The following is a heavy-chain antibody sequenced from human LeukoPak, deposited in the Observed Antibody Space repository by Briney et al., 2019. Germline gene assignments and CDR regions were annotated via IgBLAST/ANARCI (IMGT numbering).Heavy chain of an antibody. D-gene: IGHD5-12*01. J-gene: IGHJ4*02. CDR2: ISSSSSYI. Sequence: GGSLRLSCAASGFTFSSYSMNWVRQAPGKGLEWVSSISSSSSYIYYADSVKGRFTISRDNAKNSLYLQMNSLRAEDTAVYFCARDRGYSGYGSDYWGQGTLVTVSS. CDR1: GFTFSSYS. CDR3: ARDRGYSGYGSDY. V-gene: IGHV3-21*01.